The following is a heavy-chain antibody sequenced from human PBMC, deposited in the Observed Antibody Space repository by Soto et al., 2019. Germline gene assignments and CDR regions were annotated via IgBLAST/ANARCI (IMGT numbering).Heavy chain of an antibody. J-gene: IGHJ4*02. Sequence: QVQLVQSGAEVKKPGASVKVSCKASGYTFTSYAMHWVRQAPGQRLEWMGWINAGNGNTKYSQKFQGRVTITRDTSASTAYMELSSLRSEDTAVYYCARDSSQYNWNHAFWDYWGQGTLVTVSS. CDR2: INAGNGNT. CDR1: GYTFTSYA. D-gene: IGHD1-20*01. V-gene: IGHV1-3*01. CDR3: ARDSSQYNWNHAFWDY.